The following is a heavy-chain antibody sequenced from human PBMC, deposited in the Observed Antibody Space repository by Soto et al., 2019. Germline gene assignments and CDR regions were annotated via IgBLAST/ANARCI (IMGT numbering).Heavy chain of an antibody. CDR2: IKSKTDGGTT. J-gene: IGHJ4*02. CDR1: GFTFSNAW. CDR3: TTEGQLERFERVEY. V-gene: IGHV3-15*05. Sequence: EVQLVESGGGLVKPVGSLRLSCAASGFTFSNAWMSWVRQAPRKGLEWAGRIKSKTDGGTTDYAAPVKGRFTISRYDSRNTLYLQMNSLKTEDTAEYYCTTEGQLERFERVEYWGQGTLVTVSS. D-gene: IGHD1-1*01.